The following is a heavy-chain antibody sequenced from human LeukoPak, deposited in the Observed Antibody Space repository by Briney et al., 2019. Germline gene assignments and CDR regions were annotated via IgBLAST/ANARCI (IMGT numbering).Heavy chain of an antibody. Sequence: KSGGSLRLSCAASGFTFSNAWMSWVRQAPGKVLEWVGRIKSKSDGETTDYAAPVKGRFTISRDDSKTTLYLQMKTLKTDDTAVYCCGPDRGWYDILTWRFNYWGQGALVNVFS. D-gene: IGHD3-9*01. V-gene: IGHV3-15*01. CDR3: GPDRGWYDILTWRFNY. CDR1: GFTFSNAW. J-gene: IGHJ4*02. CDR2: IKSKSDGETT.